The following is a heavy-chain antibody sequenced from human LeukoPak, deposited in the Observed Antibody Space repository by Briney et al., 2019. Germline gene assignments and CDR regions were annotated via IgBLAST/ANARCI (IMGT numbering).Heavy chain of an antibody. J-gene: IGHJ3*02. D-gene: IGHD5-18*01. CDR1: GGSFSGYY. CDR2: INHSGST. V-gene: IGHV4-34*01. Sequence: SETLSLTCAVYGGSFSGYYWSWIRQPPGKGLEWIGEINHSGSTNYNPSLKSRVTISVDTSKNQFSLKLSSVTAADTAVYYCARDVDTPMGDAFDIWGQGTMVTVSS. CDR3: ARDVDTPMGDAFDI.